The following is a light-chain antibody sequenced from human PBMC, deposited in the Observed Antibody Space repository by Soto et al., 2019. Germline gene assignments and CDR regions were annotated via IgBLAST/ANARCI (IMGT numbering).Light chain of an antibody. CDR1: QSITSN. J-gene: IGKJ1*01. Sequence: EIVMTQSPATLSVSPGERATLSCRASQSITSNLVWYQQKAGQAPRLLIYGASTRATGIPARFSGSGSGTEFTLTITSLHSEDFAVYYCQQDDNWPTFGQGTKVEI. CDR3: QQDDNWPT. V-gene: IGKV3-15*01. CDR2: GAS.